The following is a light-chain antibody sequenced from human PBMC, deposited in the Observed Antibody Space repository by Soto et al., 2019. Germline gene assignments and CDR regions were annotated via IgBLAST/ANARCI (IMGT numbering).Light chain of an antibody. Sequence: QSVLTQPPSASGTPGQRVTISCPGSRSNIGSNTVNWYQQLPGTAPKLLIYSNNQRPSGVPDRFSGSKSGTSASLAISGLQSEDEADYYCAAWDDSLNGVVFGGGTKLTVL. CDR3: AAWDDSLNGVV. CDR1: RSNIGSNT. CDR2: SNN. V-gene: IGLV1-44*01. J-gene: IGLJ2*01.